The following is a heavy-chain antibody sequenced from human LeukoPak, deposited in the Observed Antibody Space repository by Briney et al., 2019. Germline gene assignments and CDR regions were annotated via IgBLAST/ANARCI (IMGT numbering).Heavy chain of an antibody. J-gene: IGHJ4*02. CDR3: ALTTEQYYFDY. V-gene: IGHV1-69*05. CDR2: IITIFGTA. Sequence: GASVKVSCKASGGTFSSYAISWVRQAPGQGLEWMGRIITIFGTANYAQKFQGRVTITTDESTSTAYMELSSLRSEDTAVYYCALTTEQYYFDYWGQGTLVTVSS. D-gene: IGHD1/OR15-1a*01. CDR1: GGTFSSYA.